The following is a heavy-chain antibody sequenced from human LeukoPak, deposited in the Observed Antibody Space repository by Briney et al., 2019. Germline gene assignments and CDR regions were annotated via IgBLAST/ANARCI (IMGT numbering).Heavy chain of an antibody. J-gene: IGHJ4*02. V-gene: IGHV3-15*07. Sequence: GGSLRLSCAASDFNFSHYGMNWVRQAPGKGLEWVGRVLSRAGGGTIDYAAPVKGRFTISRDDSKNALFLQLNSLRTEDTAVYYCVTGGGYNGLDYWGQGALVTVSS. CDR3: VTGGGYNGLDY. CDR2: VLSRAGGGTI. CDR1: DFNFSHYG. D-gene: IGHD5-12*01.